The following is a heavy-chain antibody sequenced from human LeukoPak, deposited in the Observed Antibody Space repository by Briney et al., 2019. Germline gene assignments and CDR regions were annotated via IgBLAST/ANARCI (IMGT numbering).Heavy chain of an antibody. CDR3: ARLLRSVTTSAIWYFDL. D-gene: IGHD4-17*01. J-gene: IGHJ2*01. V-gene: IGHV4-59*08. CDR2: IFYIGNT. CDR1: GASITSNY. Sequence: PSETLSLTCNVSGASITSNYWSWIRQPPGKGLEWIGYIFYIGNTDYNPSLKSRVTISLDMSKTQFSPKLNSVTAADTAVYYCARLLRSVTTSAIWYFDLWGRGTLVTVSS.